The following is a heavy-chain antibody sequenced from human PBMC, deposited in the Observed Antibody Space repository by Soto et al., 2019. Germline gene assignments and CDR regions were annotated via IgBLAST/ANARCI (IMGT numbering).Heavy chain of an antibody. CDR1: GGNVSSGSDY. V-gene: IGHV4-61*01. CDR2: IDYSGST. Sequence: PSETQSHTCTVSGGNVSSGSDYWNWIRQPPGKGLEWIGYIDYSGSTNYNPSLKSRVTISVDTSKTQFSLKLSSVTAADTAVYYCARDKEGFDPWGQGTLVT. CDR3: ARDKEGFDP. J-gene: IGHJ5*02.